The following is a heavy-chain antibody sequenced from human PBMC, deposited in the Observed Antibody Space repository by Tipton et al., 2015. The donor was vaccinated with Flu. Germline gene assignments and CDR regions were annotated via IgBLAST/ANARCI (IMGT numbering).Heavy chain of an antibody. D-gene: IGHD5-12*01. CDR1: GFTFIRYA. Sequence: SLRLSCAASGFTFIRYAMSWVRQAPGKGLEWVSTISNSGRSTYYADSVKGRFTISRDYSKVYLQMNSLRAEDTAIYYCAKVIAEIVAGLDAWGQGTLVTVSS. CDR2: ISNSGRST. V-gene: IGHV3-23*01. CDR3: AKVIAEIVAGLDA. J-gene: IGHJ5*02.